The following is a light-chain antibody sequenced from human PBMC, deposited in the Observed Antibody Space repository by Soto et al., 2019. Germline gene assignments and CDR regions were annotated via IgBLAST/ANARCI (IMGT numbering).Light chain of an antibody. CDR2: RNN. J-gene: IGLJ3*02. Sequence: QSVLTPPPSASGTPGQRVTISCSGSSSNLGDNTVNWYQQLPGTAPKLLIYRNNRRPSEVPDRFSGSKSGTSASLAISGLQSDDEADYYCATWDDSLNGPVFGGGTKVTVL. CDR1: SSNLGDNT. V-gene: IGLV1-44*01. CDR3: ATWDDSLNGPV.